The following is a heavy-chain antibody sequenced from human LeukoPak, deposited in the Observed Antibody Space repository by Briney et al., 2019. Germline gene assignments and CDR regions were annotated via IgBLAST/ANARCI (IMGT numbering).Heavy chain of an antibody. CDR2: IYSGGST. V-gene: IGHV3-66*01. J-gene: IGHJ6*03. CDR3: ARVFSITEYYYMDV. Sequence: GGSLRLSCAASGFTVSSNYMSWVRQAPGKGLEWVSVIYSGGSTYYADSVKGRFTISRDNSKNTLYLQMNSLRAEDTAVYYCARVFSITEYYYMDVWGKGTTVTVSS. CDR1: GFTVSSNY.